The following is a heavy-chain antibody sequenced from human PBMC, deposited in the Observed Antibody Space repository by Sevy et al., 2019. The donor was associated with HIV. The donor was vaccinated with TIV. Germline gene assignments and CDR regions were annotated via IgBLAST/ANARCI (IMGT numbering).Heavy chain of an antibody. CDR3: EGSWYTFCSRSFDY. CDR2: ISGSGGST. J-gene: IGHJ4*02. Sequence: GGCLRLSCAASGFTFSSYPMSWVRQAPGKGLEWVSAISGSGGSTYYADSVKGRFTISRDNSKNTLYLQMNSLRAEDTAVYYCEGSWYTFCSRSFDYWGQGTLVTVSS. D-gene: IGHD6-13*01. CDR1: GFTFSSYP. V-gene: IGHV3-23*01.